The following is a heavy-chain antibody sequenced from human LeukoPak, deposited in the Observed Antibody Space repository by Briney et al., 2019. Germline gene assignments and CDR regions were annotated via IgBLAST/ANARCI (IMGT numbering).Heavy chain of an antibody. V-gene: IGHV3-49*04. CDR1: GFTFGDYA. Sequence: GGSLRLSCTASGFTFGDYAMSWVRQAPGKGLEWVGFIRSKAYGGTTEYAASVKGGFTISRDDSKSIAYLQMNSLKTEDTAVYYCTRTETASYYDFWSGSYYYYYMDVWGKGTTVTVSS. CDR3: TRTETASYYDFWSGSYYYYYMDV. J-gene: IGHJ6*03. D-gene: IGHD3-3*01. CDR2: IRSKAYGGTT.